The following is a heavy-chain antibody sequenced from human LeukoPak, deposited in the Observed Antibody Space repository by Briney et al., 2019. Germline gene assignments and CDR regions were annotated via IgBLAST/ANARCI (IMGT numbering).Heavy chain of an antibody. CDR1: GFTFSSYA. V-gene: IGHV3-30-3*01. J-gene: IGHJ4*02. D-gene: IGHD2-2*01. CDR3: ARAEHCSSTSCYVHLFDY. Sequence: GRSLGLSCAASGFTFSSYAMHWVRQAPGKGLEWVAVISYDGSNKYYADSVKGRFTISRDNSKNTLYLQMNSLRAEDTAVYYCARAEHCSSTSCYVHLFDYWGQGTLVTVSS. CDR2: ISYDGSNK.